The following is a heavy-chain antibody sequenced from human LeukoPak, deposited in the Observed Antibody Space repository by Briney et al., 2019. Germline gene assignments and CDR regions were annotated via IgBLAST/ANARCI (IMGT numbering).Heavy chain of an antibody. CDR3: AKDKANWNYVSDAFDM. J-gene: IGHJ3*02. CDR1: GFTFSSYG. V-gene: IGHV3-30*02. CDR2: IRYDGSNK. Sequence: GGSLRLSCAASGFTFSSYGMHWFRQAPGKGLEWVTFIRYDGSNKYYADSVKGRFTISRDNSKNTLYLQMNSLRAEDTAVYYCAKDKANWNYVSDAFDMWGQGTMVTVSS. D-gene: IGHD1-7*01.